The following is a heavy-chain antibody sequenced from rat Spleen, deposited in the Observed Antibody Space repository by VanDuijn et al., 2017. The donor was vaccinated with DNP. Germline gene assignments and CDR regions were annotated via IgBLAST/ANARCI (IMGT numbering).Heavy chain of an antibody. CDR2: ISYDGSST. V-gene: IGHV5-29*01. CDR3: ARHEKSFDY. Sequence: EVQLVESDGGLVQPGRSLKLSCAASGFTFNDYYMAWVRQAPTKGLEWVATISYDGSSTYYRDSVKGRFTISRDNAKSTLYLQMDSLRSEDTATYYCARHEKSFDYWGQGVMVTVSS. CDR1: GFTFNDYY. D-gene: IGHD3-7*01. J-gene: IGHJ2*01.